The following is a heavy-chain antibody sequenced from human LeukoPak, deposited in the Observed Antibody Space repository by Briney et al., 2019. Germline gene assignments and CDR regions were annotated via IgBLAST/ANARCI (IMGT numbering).Heavy chain of an antibody. CDR1: GSTFSTYG. D-gene: IGHD5-24*01. CDR3: ATAPRWLQFGFFQY. V-gene: IGHV3-30*02. Sequence: PGGSLRLSCAVSGSTFSTYGMHWVRQAPGKGLDWVAFLPYDGSIEYYADSVKGRFTVSRDSSKNMLYLQMNSLRPEDTAVYFCATAPRWLQFGFFQYWGQGTLVTVSS. J-gene: IGHJ4*02. CDR2: LPYDGSIE.